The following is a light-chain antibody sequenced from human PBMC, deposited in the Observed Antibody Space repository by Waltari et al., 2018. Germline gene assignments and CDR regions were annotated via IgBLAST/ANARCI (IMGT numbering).Light chain of an antibody. CDR1: ADNVDILYL. CDR3: CSFAGYGIYV. CDR2: DIN. Sequence: QSALTQPASVSGSLGQSITISCSETADNVDILYLFSWYQRHPGRAPRLLIYDINQRPSGISNRFSVSKSGKPASLTISGLEAEDEADYYCCSFAGYGIYVFGSGTHVTVL. V-gene: IGLV2-23*02. J-gene: IGLJ1*01.